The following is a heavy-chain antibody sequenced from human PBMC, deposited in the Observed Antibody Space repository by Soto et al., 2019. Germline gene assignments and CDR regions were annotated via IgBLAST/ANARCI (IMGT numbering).Heavy chain of an antibody. CDR3: ASAWFGELKYLDY. CDR2: IRNKANSYTT. CDR1: GFTFTDHY. V-gene: IGHV3-72*01. Sequence: EVQLVESGGGLVQPGGSLRLSCAASGFTFTDHYMEWVRQAPGKGLEWVGRIRNKANSYTTEYGASVKGRFTISRDDSKHSLSLQMNSLKTEDTAGYYCASAWFGELKYLDYWGQGTLVTVSS. J-gene: IGHJ4*02. D-gene: IGHD3-10*01.